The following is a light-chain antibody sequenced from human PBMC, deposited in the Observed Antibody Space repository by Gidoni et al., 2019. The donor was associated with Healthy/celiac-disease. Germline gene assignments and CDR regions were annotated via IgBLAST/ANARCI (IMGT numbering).Light chain of an antibody. V-gene: IGLV2-23*02. CDR2: DVT. J-gene: IGLJ3*02. CDR3: SSYAGSSNWV. CDR1: SSDVGSSNF. Sequence: SRGQSITISCTGTSSDVGSSNFVSWYQQYPGKAPKAIIYDVTERPSGVSNRFSASKSGNTASLTISGLQAEDEADYYCSSYAGSSNWVFGGGTRLTVL.